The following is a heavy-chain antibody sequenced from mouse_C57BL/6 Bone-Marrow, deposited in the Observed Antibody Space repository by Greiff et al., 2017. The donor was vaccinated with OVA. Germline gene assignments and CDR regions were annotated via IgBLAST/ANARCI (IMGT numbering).Heavy chain of an antibody. V-gene: IGHV14-3*01. Sequence: DVKLVESVAELVRPGASVKLSCTASGFNIKNTYMPWVKQRPEQGLEWIGRIDPANGNTKYAPKFQGKATITADTSSNTAYLQLSSLTSEDTAIYYCAELRWFAYWGQGTLVTVSA. D-gene: IGHD1-1*01. J-gene: IGHJ3*01. CDR2: IDPANGNT. CDR3: AELRWFAY. CDR1: GFNIKNTY.